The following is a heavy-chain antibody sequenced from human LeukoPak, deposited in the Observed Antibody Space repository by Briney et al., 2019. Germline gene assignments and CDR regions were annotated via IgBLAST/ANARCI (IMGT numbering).Heavy chain of an antibody. CDR3: ARKPEPAPPPVDY. Sequence: GGSLRLFCAASGFTFTSYGMNWVRQAPGKGLEWVSSISSGRTYMYYADSVKGRFTISRDNAKNSVYLQMNSLRAEDTAVYYCARKPEPAPPPVDYWGQGTLVTVPS. D-gene: IGHD1-14*01. V-gene: IGHV3-21*01. J-gene: IGHJ4*02. CDR1: GFTFTSYG. CDR2: ISSGRTYM.